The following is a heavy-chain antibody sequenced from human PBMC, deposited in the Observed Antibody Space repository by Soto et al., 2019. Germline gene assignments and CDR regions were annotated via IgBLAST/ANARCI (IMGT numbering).Heavy chain of an antibody. D-gene: IGHD3-22*01. CDR3: ARVSSDFPKVDDSSGYLAFDI. Sequence: GASVKVSCKASGYTFTSYYMHWVRQAPGQGLEWMGIINPSSGSTNYAQKFQGRVTTTRDTSISTAYMELSRLRSDDTAVYYCARVSSDFPKVDDSSGYLAFDIWGQGTMVTVSS. V-gene: IGHV1-2*02. J-gene: IGHJ3*02. CDR2: INPSSGST. CDR1: GYTFTSYY.